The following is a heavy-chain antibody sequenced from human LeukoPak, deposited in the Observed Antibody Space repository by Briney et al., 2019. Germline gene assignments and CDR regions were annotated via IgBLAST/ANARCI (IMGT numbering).Heavy chain of an antibody. CDR3: ARERVPAAPYYYGMDV. V-gene: IGHV4-31*03. CDR2: IYYSGST. J-gene: IGHJ6*04. D-gene: IGHD2-2*01. Sequence: PSETLSLTCTVSGGSISSGGYYWSWIRQHPGKGLEWIGYIYYSGSTYYNPSLKSRVTISVDTSKNQFSLKLSSVTAADTAVYYCARERVPAAPYYYGMDVWGKGTMVTVSS. CDR1: GGSISSGGYY.